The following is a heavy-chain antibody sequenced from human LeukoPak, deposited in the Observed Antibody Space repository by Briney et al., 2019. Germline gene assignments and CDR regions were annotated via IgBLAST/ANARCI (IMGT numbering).Heavy chain of an antibody. V-gene: IGHV3-23*01. D-gene: IGHD1-26*01. CDR2: LSGRGEST. CDR1: GFTFSSYA. Sequence: GGSLRLSCPATGFTFSSYAMSWVRQAPGKGLEWVSALSGRGESTYYTDSVKGRFTISRENSKNTRYLQMNSLRAEDTAIYYCAKRTRPVGASPFDYWGQGTLVTVSS. CDR3: AKRTRPVGASPFDY. J-gene: IGHJ4*02.